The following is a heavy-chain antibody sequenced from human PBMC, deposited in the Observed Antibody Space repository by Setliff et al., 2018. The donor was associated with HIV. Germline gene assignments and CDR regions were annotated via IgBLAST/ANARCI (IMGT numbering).Heavy chain of an antibody. J-gene: IGHJ5*02. D-gene: IGHD1-26*01. Sequence: SETLSLTCTVSGGSISSGGYYWSWIRQHPGKGLEWIGYIYYSGTTHYNPSLKSRVTMSVDTSKNQFSLRLTSVSAADTALYYCAGSMGATKGSWFEPWGQGTLVTVSS. V-gene: IGHV4-31*02. CDR3: AGSMGATKGSWFEP. CDR1: GGSISSGGYY. CDR2: IYYSGTT.